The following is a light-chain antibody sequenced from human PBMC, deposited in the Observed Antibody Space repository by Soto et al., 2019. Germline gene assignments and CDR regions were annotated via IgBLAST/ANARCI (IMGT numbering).Light chain of an antibody. J-gene: IGKJ2*03. Sequence: DIQMTQSPSTLSASVGDRVTITCRASQSIDTWLAWYQQKPGKAPKLLIYKASSLESGVPSRFSGSGSGTEFTLTISSLQPDDFATYYCQQYDSRLYSFGQGTKLEIK. CDR3: QQYDSRLYS. CDR2: KAS. V-gene: IGKV1-5*03. CDR1: QSIDTW.